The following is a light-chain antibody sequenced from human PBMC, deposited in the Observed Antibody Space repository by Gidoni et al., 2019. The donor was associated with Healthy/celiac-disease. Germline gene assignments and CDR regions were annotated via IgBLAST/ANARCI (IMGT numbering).Light chain of an antibody. CDR3: QQYNSDFT. V-gene: IGKV1-5*03. Sequence: DIQMTQSPSTLSASVGDRVTITCRASQSISSRWSWYQQKPGKAPKLLIYKASSLESGVPSRFSGSGSGTEFTLTISSLQPDDVATYYCQQYNSDFTFXGXTKVEIK. J-gene: IGKJ4*01. CDR2: KAS. CDR1: QSISSR.